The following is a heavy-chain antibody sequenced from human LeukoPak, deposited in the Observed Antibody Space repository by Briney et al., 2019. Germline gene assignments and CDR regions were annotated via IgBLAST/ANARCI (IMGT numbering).Heavy chain of an antibody. J-gene: IGHJ4*02. CDR1: GFTFSSYN. Sequence: GGSLRLSCAASGFTFSSYNMNWVRQAPGKAMEWVSSITGSATYIFYADSVKGRFTISRDNAKNSLYLQMDSLGPEDTAVYYCARDLSGVTGYTYGRGIDYWGQGTLVTASS. CDR3: ARDLSGVTGYTYGRGIDY. V-gene: IGHV3-21*01. D-gene: IGHD5-18*01. CDR2: ITGSATYI.